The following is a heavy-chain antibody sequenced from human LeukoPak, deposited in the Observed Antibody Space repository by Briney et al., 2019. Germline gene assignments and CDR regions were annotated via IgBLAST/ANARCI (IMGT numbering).Heavy chain of an antibody. J-gene: IGHJ4*02. CDR1: GGSISSGGYY. Sequence: SETLSLTCTVFGGSISSGGYYWSWIRQPPGKGLEWIGYIYHSGSTYYNPSLTSRVTISVDRSKNQFSLKLTSMTAADTAVYYCARAFRRTIFGVVSHFDYWGQGTLVTVSS. CDR2: IYHSGST. CDR3: ARAFRRTIFGVVSHFDY. D-gene: IGHD3-3*01. V-gene: IGHV4-30-2*01.